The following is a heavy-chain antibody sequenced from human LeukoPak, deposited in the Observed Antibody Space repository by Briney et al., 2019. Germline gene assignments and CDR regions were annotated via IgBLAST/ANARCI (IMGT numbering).Heavy chain of an antibody. D-gene: IGHD6-19*01. V-gene: IGHV3-66*04. CDR1: GFSFSSND. Sequence: GGSLRLSCAASGFSFSSNDMNWVRQAPGKGLEWVSVINSGDSTFYADSVKGRFTISRDNSRNTLYLQMNSLRGEDTAVYYCTRRQSGSSGGPKFDYWGQGTLVTVSS. CDR3: TRRQSGSSGGPKFDY. CDR2: INSGDST. J-gene: IGHJ4*02.